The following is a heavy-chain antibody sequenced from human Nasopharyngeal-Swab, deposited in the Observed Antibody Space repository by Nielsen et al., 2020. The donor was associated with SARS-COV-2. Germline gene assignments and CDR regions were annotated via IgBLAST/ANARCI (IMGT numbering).Heavy chain of an antibody. D-gene: IGHD3-22*01. CDR3: ARYRARGDSSGYYFDY. CDR1: GSSFNSYW. J-gene: IGHJ4*02. V-gene: IGHV5-51*01. Sequence: GESLKISCKGSGSSFNSYWIGWVRQMPGKGLEWMGIIYPGDSDTRYSPSFQGQVTISADKSISTAYLQWSSLKASDTAMYYCARYRARGDSSGYYFDYWGQGTLVTVSS. CDR2: IYPGDSDT.